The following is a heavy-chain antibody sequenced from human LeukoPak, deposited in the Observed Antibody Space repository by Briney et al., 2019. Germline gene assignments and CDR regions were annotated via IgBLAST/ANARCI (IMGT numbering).Heavy chain of an antibody. V-gene: IGHV3-7*03. D-gene: IGHD2-15*01. CDR2: IKQDGSEI. CDR3: VRGNPFGGY. Sequence: GGSLRLSCAASGFALSSYWMIWVRQAPGKGLEWVANIKQDGSEISYVDSVKGRFTVSRDDAKNSLYLQMNSLRAEDTAVYYCVRGNPFGGYWGQGTLVTVSS. CDR1: GFALSSYW. J-gene: IGHJ4*02.